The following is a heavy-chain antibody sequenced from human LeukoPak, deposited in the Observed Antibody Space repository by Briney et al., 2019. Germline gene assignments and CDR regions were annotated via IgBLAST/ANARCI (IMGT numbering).Heavy chain of an antibody. V-gene: IGHV6-1*01. D-gene: IGHD6-13*01. CDR3: ARTKPLAAAGGAFDI. CDR1: GDSVSSNSAT. J-gene: IGHJ3*02. Sequence: SQTLSLTCAISGDSVSSNSATWNWIRQSPSRGLEWLGRTYYRSKWDNDYAVSVKSRITINPDTSKNQFSLKLTSLTAADTAVYYCARTKPLAAAGGAFDIWGQGTTVSVSS. CDR2: TYYRSKWDN.